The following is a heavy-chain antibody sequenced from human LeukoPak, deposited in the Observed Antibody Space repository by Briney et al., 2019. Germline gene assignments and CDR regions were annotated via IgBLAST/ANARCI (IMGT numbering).Heavy chain of an antibody. Sequence: GGSLRLSCAGSGLTLSDYSMNWVRQAPGKGLEWVSYISSSTRTIYYADSVKGRFTISRDTAKKSLYLQMNSLRDEDTAVYYCATGMGDHWGQGTLVTVSS. CDR2: ISSSTRTI. CDR3: ATGMGDH. J-gene: IGHJ4*02. CDR1: GLTLSDYS. V-gene: IGHV3-48*02. D-gene: IGHD2-8*01.